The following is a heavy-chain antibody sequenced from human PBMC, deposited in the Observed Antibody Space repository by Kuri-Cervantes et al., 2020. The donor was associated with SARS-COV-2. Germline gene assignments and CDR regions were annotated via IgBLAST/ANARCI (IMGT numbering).Heavy chain of an antibody. Sequence: SETLSLTCTVSGGSISSYYWSWIRQPPGKGLEWIGSIHHSGSTYYNPSLKSRATISVDTSKNQFSLKLSSVTAADTAVYYCARFGIAVARSVDYWGQGTLVTVSS. CDR3: ARFGIAVARSVDY. CDR1: GGSISSYY. V-gene: IGHV4-59*08. J-gene: IGHJ4*02. D-gene: IGHD6-19*01. CDR2: IHHSGST.